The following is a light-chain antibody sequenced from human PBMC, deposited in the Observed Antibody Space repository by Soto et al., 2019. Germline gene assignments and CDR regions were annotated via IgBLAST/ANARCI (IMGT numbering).Light chain of an antibody. V-gene: IGLV2-14*01. CDR1: SSDIGGYNF. Sequence: QSALTQPASVSGSPGQSITISCTGTSSDIGGYNFVSWYQQHPGKAPKLVIYDVSGRPSGVSDRFSGSKSGNTASLTISGLLAEDEADYYYGSYTSSDTRVFGGGTKLTVL. CDR3: GSYTSSDTRV. J-gene: IGLJ3*02. CDR2: DVS.